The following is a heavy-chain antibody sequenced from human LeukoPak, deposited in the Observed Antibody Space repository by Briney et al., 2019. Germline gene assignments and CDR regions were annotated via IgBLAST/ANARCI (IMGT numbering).Heavy chain of an antibody. D-gene: IGHD6-13*01. CDR1: GGSINSGAYY. J-gene: IGHJ6*02. CDR3: ARLRDSSSWSDYYYYYGMDV. V-gene: IGHV4-30-4*08. CDR2: IYYSGST. Sequence: SETLSLTCTVSGGSINSGAYYWSWIRQHPGKGLEWIGNIYYSGSTYYKPSLKSRVTISVDTSKNQFSLKLSSVTAADTAVYYCARLRDSSSWSDYYYYYGMDVWGQGTTVTVSS.